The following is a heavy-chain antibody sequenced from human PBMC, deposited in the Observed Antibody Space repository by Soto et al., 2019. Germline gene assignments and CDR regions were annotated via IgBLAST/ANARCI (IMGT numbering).Heavy chain of an antibody. V-gene: IGHV1-8*02. CDR2: MNPNSGNT. CDR3: ARGYDSSGYPPYDY. CDR1: GYTFTGYY. Sequence: GASVKVSCKASGYTFTGYYMHWVRQATGQGLEWMGWMNPNSGNTGYAQKFQGRVTMTRNTSISTAYMELSSLRSEDTAVYYCARGYDSSGYPPYDYWGQGTLVTVSS. D-gene: IGHD3-22*01. J-gene: IGHJ4*02.